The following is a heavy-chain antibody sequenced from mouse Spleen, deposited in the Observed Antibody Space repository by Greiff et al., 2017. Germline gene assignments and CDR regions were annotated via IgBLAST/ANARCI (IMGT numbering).Heavy chain of an antibody. Sequence: QVQLQQSGAELVKPGASVKVSCKASGYTFTSYWMHWVKQRPGQGLEWIGRNHPSDSDTNYNQKFKGKATLTVDKSSSTADMQLSSLTAEDSAVYYCAINLPYGSSPDVWGAGTTVTVSS. CDR1: GYTFTSYW. J-gene: IGHJ1*01. CDR3: AINLPYGSSPDV. CDR2: NHPSDSDT. D-gene: IGHD1-1*01. V-gene: IGHV1-74*01.